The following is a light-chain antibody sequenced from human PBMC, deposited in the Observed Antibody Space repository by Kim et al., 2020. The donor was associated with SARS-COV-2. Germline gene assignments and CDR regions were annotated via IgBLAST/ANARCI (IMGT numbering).Light chain of an antibody. V-gene: IGLV2-14*03. J-gene: IGLJ3*02. CDR3: SSYTLTSTWV. CDR2: DVT. Sequence: QSALTQPASVSGSPGQSITISCTGTYSDIGSFAYVSWYQQYPGKAPRLIIHDVTERPSGISNRFSGSRSGNTASLTISGLQAEDEADYHCSSYTLTSTWVFGGGTQLTV. CDR1: YSDIGSFAY.